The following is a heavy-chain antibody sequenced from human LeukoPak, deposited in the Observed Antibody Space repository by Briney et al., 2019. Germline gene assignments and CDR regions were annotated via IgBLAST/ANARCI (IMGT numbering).Heavy chain of an antibody. CDR1: GGSISSSSYY. J-gene: IGHJ4*02. D-gene: IGHD1-26*01. CDR3: ARHPQSASVGALGN. V-gene: IGHV4-39*01. CDR2: IYYSGST. Sequence: PSETLSLTCTVSGGSISSSSYYWGWIRQPPGKGLEWIGSIYYSGSTYYNPSLKSRVTISVDTSKNQFSLKLSYVTAADTAVYYCARHPQSASVGALGNWGQGTLVTVSS.